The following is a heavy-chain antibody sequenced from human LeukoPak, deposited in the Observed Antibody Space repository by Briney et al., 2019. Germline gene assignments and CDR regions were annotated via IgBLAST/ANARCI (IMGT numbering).Heavy chain of an antibody. CDR3: ARGTGYYYDSSGYEY. CDR2: ISAYNGNT. D-gene: IGHD3-22*01. Sequence: ASVKVSCEASGYTFTSYGISWVRQAPGQGLEWMGWISAYNGNTNYAQKLQGRVTMTTDTSTSTAYMVLRSLRSDDTAVYYCARGTGYYYDSSGYEYWGQGTLVTVSS. J-gene: IGHJ4*02. CDR1: GYTFTSYG. V-gene: IGHV1-18*01.